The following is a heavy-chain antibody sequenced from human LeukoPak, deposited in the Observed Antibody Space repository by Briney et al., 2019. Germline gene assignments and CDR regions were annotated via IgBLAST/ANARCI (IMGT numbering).Heavy chain of an antibody. Sequence: SETLSLTCAVYGGSFSGYYWSWIRQPPGKGLEWIGEINHSGSTNYNPSLKSRVTISVDTSKNQFSLKLSSVTAADTAVYYCALNYYDSSGYYNNWFDPWGQGTLVTVSS. CDR1: GGSFSGYY. D-gene: IGHD3-22*01. V-gene: IGHV4-34*01. CDR2: INHSGST. CDR3: ALNYYDSSGYYNNWFDP. J-gene: IGHJ5*02.